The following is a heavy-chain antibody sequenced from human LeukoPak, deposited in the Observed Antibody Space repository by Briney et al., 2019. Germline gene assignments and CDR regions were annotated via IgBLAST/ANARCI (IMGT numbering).Heavy chain of an antibody. J-gene: IGHJ3*01. V-gene: IGHV3-23*01. D-gene: IGHD3-3*01. CDR2: ISGSGGST. CDR1: GFTFSSYG. CDR3: QSSGVVAGRDAFDV. Sequence: GGTLGLSCAASGFTFSSYGMSWVRQAPGKGLEWVSAISGSGGSTYYADSVKGRFTISRDNSKNTLYLQMNSLRAEDTAVYYCQSSGVVAGRDAFDVWGQGTMVTVSS.